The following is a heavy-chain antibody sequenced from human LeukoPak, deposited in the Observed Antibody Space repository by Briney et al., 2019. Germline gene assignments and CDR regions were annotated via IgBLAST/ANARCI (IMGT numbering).Heavy chain of an antibody. CDR3: ASGYDILTGYSRGYYFDY. CDR1: GGTFSSYA. CDR2: IIPIFGTA. Sequence: ASVKVSCKASGGTFSSYAISWVRQAPGQGLEWMGGIIPIFGTANYAQKFQGRVTITTDESTSTAYMELSSLGSEDTAVYYCASGYDILTGYSRGYYFDYWDQGTLVTVSS. J-gene: IGHJ4*02. V-gene: IGHV1-69*05. D-gene: IGHD3-9*01.